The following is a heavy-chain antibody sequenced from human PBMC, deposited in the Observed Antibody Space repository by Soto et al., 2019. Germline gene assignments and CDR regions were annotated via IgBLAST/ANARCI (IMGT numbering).Heavy chain of an antibody. CDR1: GVTFGRYS. D-gene: IGHD3-9*01. CDR2: ISSSSSYI. J-gene: IGHJ4*02. Sequence: WWALRLCCAAPGVTFGRYSMNSVRQATGKGLEWVSSISSSSSYIYYADSVKGRFTISRDNAKNSLYLQMNSLRAEDTAVHYRARDQLRYFDWSYYFDYWGQGTMVTVSS. V-gene: IGHV3-21*01. CDR3: ARDQLRYFDWSYYFDY.